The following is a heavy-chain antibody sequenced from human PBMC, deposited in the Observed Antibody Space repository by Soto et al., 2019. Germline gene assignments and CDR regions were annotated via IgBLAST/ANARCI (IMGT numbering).Heavy chain of an antibody. D-gene: IGHD5-12*01. Sequence: HPGGSLRLSCAASGFTFSSYAMHWVRQAPGKGLEYVSAISSNGGSTYYANSVKGRFTISRDNSKNTLYLQMGSLRAEDMAVYYCSRGPRSGYSGYDIGGYFDYWGQGTLVTVS. V-gene: IGHV3-64*01. CDR2: ISSNGGST. CDR3: SRGPRSGYSGYDIGGYFDY. CDR1: GFTFSSYA. J-gene: IGHJ4*02.